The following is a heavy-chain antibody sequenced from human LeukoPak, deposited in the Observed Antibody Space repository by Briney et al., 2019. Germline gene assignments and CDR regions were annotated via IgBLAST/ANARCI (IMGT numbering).Heavy chain of an antibody. Sequence: ASVKVSCKASGYTFTSYGISWVRQAPGQGLEWMGWISAYNGSTNYAQKLQGRVTMTTDTSTSTAYMELRSLRSDDTAVYYCARDGSGSYYKGSQDYWGQGTLVTVSS. CDR2: ISAYNGST. CDR1: GYTFTSYG. CDR3: ARDGSGSYYKGSQDY. J-gene: IGHJ4*02. V-gene: IGHV1-18*01. D-gene: IGHD3-10*01.